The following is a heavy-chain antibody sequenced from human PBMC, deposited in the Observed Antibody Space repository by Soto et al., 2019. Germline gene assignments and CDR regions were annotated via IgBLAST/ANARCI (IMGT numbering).Heavy chain of an antibody. D-gene: IGHD6-13*01. CDR1: GFTFSSYA. J-gene: IGHJ5*02. V-gene: IGHV3-30-3*01. CDR2: ISYDGSNK. CDR3: ARERPDSSSWYPVWFDP. Sequence: GGSMRLSCAASGFTFSSYAMHWVRQAPGKGLEWVAVISYDGSNKYYADSVKGRFTISRDNSKNTLYLQMNSLRAEDTAVYYCARERPDSSSWYPVWFDPWGQGTLVTVSS.